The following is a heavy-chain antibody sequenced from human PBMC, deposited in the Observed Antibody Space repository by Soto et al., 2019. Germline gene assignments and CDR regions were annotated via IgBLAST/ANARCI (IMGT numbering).Heavy chain of an antibody. CDR1: GFTFSSYG. Sequence: QVQLVESGGGVVQPGRSLRLSCAASGFTFSSYGMHWVRQAPGKGLEWVAVIWYDGSNKYYADSVKGRFTISRDNSKNTLYLQMNRRRAEYTAGYYCARGQRPARPRYYYYYYGMDVWGQGTTVTVSS. V-gene: IGHV3-33*01. CDR2: IWYDGSNK. CDR3: ARGQRPARPRYYYYYYGMDV. D-gene: IGHD6-6*01. J-gene: IGHJ6*02.